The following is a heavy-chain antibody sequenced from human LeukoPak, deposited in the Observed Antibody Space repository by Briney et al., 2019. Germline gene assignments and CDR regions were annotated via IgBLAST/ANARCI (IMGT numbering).Heavy chain of an antibody. D-gene: IGHD5-18*01. Sequence: PGGSLTLSCAVSGFSFRDYDMHWVRQREGKGLEWVSAVHTGFHNFYADSVQGRFSTSRENPKNSLYLEMNSLRGGDTGVYYCVGGFSYGLYFFDYWGQGALVTVSS. CDR3: VGGFSYGLYFFDY. CDR2: VHTGFHN. J-gene: IGHJ4*02. V-gene: IGHV3-13*01. CDR1: GFSFRDYD.